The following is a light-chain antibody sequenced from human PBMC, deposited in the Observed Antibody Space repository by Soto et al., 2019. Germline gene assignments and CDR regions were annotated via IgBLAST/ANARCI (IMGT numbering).Light chain of an antibody. Sequence: QAVLTQPPSVSGAPGQRVTISCTGSSSYIGAGYDVHWYQQLPGTAPKLLIYANTNRPSGVPDRFSGSKSGTSASLAITGLQAEDEADYYCQFYDYSLGGHVIFGGGTKLTVL. J-gene: IGLJ2*01. V-gene: IGLV1-40*01. CDR3: QFYDYSLGGHVI. CDR2: ANT. CDR1: SSYIGAGYD.